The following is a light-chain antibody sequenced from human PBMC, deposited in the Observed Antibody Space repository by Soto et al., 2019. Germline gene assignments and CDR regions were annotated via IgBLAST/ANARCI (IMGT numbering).Light chain of an antibody. CDR3: AVWDDSLNGPV. V-gene: IGLV1-44*01. CDR1: ASNIGRNT. J-gene: IGLJ3*02. Sequence: QSVLTQPPSASGTPGQRVTISCSGGASNIGRNTVNWYQDLPGTAPKLLISSDNKRPSGVPDRFSGSKSGPSASLAISGLQSEDEADYYCAVWDDSLNGPVFGGGTKLTVL. CDR2: SDN.